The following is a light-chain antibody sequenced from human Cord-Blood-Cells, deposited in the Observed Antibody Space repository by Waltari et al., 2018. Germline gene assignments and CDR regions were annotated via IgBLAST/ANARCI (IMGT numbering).Light chain of an antibody. V-gene: IGKV3-11*01. J-gene: IGKJ4*01. Sequence: IVLTQSPATLSLSPGERATRSCRASQSVSSYLAWYQQKPGQAPRLLIYDASNRATGTPARFSGSGSGTDFTLTISSLEPEDFAVYYCQQRSNWLTFGEGTKVEIK. CDR1: QSVSSY. CDR3: QQRSNWLT. CDR2: DAS.